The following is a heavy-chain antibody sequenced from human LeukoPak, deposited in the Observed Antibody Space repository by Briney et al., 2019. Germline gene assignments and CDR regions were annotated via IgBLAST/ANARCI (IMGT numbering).Heavy chain of an antibody. CDR2: IYPGDSDT. V-gene: IGHV5-51*01. CDR3: ARLLEGVAGTWGY. J-gene: IGHJ4*02. D-gene: IGHD6-19*01. Sequence: MTGESLNISCKGSGYTFTTYWIAWVRQMPGKGLEWMGMIYPGDSDTRYSPSFQGQVTISADKSISTAYLQWSSLKASDTAMYYCARLLEGVAGTWGYWGQGTLVTVS. CDR1: GYTFTTYW.